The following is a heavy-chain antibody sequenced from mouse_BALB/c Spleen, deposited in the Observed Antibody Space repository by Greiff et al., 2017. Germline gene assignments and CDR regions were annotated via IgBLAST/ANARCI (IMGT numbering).Heavy chain of an antibody. V-gene: IGHV3-2*02. CDR3: ARGRYGNYVGFAY. D-gene: IGHD2-10*02. CDR2: ISYSGST. CDR1: GYSITSDYA. Sequence: EVQRVESGPGLVKPSQSLSLTCTVTGYSITSDYAWNWIRQFPGNKLEWMGYISYSGSTSYNPSLKSRISITRDTSKNQFFLQLNSVTTEDTATYYCARGRYGNYVGFAYWGQGTLVTVSA. J-gene: IGHJ3*01.